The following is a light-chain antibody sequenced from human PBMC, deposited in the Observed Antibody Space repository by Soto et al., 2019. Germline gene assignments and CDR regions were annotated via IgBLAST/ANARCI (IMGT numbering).Light chain of an antibody. V-gene: IGKV1-9*01. J-gene: IGKJ3*01. CDR3: QQLHNYPFT. CDR1: QGIGSY. Sequence: IQLTQSPSSLSASVGDKVTITCRASQGIGSYLAWYQQKPGRAPKSLIYDASTLQSGVPSRFRGSGSGTVFTLTISRLRPDDFATYYCQQLHNYPFTFRPGTTVDIK. CDR2: DAS.